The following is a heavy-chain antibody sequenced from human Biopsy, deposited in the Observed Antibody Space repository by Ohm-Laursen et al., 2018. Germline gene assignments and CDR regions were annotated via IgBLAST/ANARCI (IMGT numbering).Heavy chain of an antibody. J-gene: IGHJ6*02. CDR1: GDSISSDY. CDR3: ARATNSTGWPYYYFYGMDA. Sequence: SETLSLTCTVSGDSISSDYWSWIRQTPGKGLEWIGYIYYSGSTNYNPSLKSRVTISVDTSKNQFSLRLNSVTAADTAVYYCARATNSTGWPYYYFYGMDAWGQGTTVTVSS. D-gene: IGHD2/OR15-2a*01. V-gene: IGHV4-59*01. CDR2: IYYSGST.